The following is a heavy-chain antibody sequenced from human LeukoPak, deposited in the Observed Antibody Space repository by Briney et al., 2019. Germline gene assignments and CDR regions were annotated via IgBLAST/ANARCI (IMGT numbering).Heavy chain of an antibody. D-gene: IGHD3-22*01. Sequence: SETLSLTCSVSSASISSYYWSWIRQPPGKGLEWIGYIYYSGTTNYNPSLKSRVTISVDASKNQFSLKLSSVTAADTAVYYCARDTGYYYSNHYFDYWGQGTLVTVSS. CDR3: ARDTGYYYSNHYFDY. CDR2: IYYSGTT. J-gene: IGHJ4*02. V-gene: IGHV4-59*01. CDR1: SASISSYY.